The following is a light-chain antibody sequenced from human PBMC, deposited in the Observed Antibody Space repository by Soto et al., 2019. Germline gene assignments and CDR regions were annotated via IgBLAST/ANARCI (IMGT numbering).Light chain of an antibody. CDR3: QESYNIHT. Sequence: IQMTQSPSSVSASVGDRVTITCRASQGVGSWVAWYQQKPGKAPRLLVYAASSLQGGVPSRFSGSGSGTDFTLTISSLQPEDFATYYCQESYNIHTFGQGTKLEIK. J-gene: IGKJ2*01. CDR1: QGVGSW. V-gene: IGKV1-12*01. CDR2: AAS.